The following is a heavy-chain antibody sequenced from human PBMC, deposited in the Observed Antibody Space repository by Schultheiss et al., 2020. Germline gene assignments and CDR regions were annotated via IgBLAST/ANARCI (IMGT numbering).Heavy chain of an antibody. CDR3: AKVPRLVAPAAPFDY. CDR2: ISSSSSTI. J-gene: IGHJ4*02. D-gene: IGHD2-2*01. V-gene: IGHV3-48*01. Sequence: GESLKISCAASGFTLSNYHMNWVRQAPGKGLEWVSYISSSSSTIYYADSVKGRFTISRDNAKNTVYLQMNSLGAEDTAVYYCAKVPRLVAPAAPFDYWGQGTLVNVS. CDR1: GFTLSNYH.